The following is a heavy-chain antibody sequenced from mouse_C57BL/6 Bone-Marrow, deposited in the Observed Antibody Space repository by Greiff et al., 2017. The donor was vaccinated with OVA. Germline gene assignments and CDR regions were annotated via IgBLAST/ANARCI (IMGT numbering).Heavy chain of an antibody. CDR1: GYTFTSYW. J-gene: IGHJ2*01. Sequence: QVQLQQPGAELVKPGASVKLSCKASGYTFTSYWMQWVKQRPGQGLEWIGEIDPSDSYTNYNQQFKGKATLTVDTSSSTAYMQLSSLTSEDSAVYYCARRYDGSSYDYWGQGTTLTVSS. CDR3: ARRYDGSSYDY. D-gene: IGHD1-1*01. V-gene: IGHV1-50*01. CDR2: IDPSDSYT.